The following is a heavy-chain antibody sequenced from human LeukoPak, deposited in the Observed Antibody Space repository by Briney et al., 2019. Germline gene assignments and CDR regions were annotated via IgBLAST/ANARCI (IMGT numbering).Heavy chain of an antibody. V-gene: IGHV3-30*09. D-gene: IGHD1-26*01. J-gene: IGHJ6*02. CDR2: ISYDGGSK. CDR3: AKGIATSYYYYGMDV. Sequence: GRSLRLSCAASGFTFSSYAMHWVRQAPGKGLEWLAVISYDGGSKYYADSVKGRFAISRDNSKNTLYLQMNSLRAEDTAVYYCAKGIATSYYYYGMDVWGQGTTVTVSS. CDR1: GFTFSSYA.